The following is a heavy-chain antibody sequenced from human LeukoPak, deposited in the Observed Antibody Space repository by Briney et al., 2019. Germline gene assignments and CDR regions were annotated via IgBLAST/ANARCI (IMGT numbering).Heavy chain of an antibody. V-gene: IGHV3-23*01. J-gene: IGHJ4*02. CDR2: ITGRGDAT. D-gene: IGHD3-22*01. CDR1: DFSFITYA. CDR3: ARESPLYHYDSSGYSSAKRYDY. Sequence: PGGSLRLSCAGSDFSFITYAMTWVRQAPGKGLEGVSTITGRGDATYYADSVKGRFTISRDNAKNSLYLQMNSLRAEDTGVYYCARESPLYHYDSSGYSSAKRYDYWGQGTLVTVSS.